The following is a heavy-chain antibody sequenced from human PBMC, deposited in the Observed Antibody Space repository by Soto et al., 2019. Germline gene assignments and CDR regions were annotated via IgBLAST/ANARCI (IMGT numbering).Heavy chain of an antibody. CDR2: ISDSGDRT. CDR3: AKDRGIIVKAGDAFDV. V-gene: IGHV3-23*01. Sequence: GGSLRLSCASSGFTLSMSAVNWVRQPPGKGLEWVSYISDSGDRTYYADSVKGRFTISRDRSKNKVSLQMDSLRAEDTAVYYCAKDRGIIVKAGDAFDVWGQGT. CDR1: GFTLSMSA. J-gene: IGHJ3*01. D-gene: IGHD3-16*02.